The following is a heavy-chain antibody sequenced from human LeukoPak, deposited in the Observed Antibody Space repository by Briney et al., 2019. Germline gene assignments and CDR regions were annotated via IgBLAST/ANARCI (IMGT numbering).Heavy chain of an antibody. J-gene: IGHJ4*01. CDR3: AKEGTGIHFDY. CDR1: GFTFSSNA. CDR2: ISYDGGNT. Sequence: PGGSLRLSCAASGFTFSSNAIHWVRQAPGKGLEWVAEISYDGGNTYYADSVKGRFTISRDNSKNTLYPQMNSLRAEDTAVYYCAKEGTGIHFDYWGQGTLVTVSS. V-gene: IGHV3-30-3*01. D-gene: IGHD1-1*01.